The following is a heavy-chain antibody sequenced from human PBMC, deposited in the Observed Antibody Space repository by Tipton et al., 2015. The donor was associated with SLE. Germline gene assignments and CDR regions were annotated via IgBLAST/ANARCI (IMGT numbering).Heavy chain of an antibody. Sequence: SLRLSCAASGFTFSSYWMSWVRQAPGKGLEWVANIKQDGSEKYYVDSVKGRFTISRDNAKNSLYLQMKSLRAEDTAVYYCAREAYSGSYFDYWGQGTLVPVSS. CDR2: IKQDGSEK. CDR1: GFTFSSYW. V-gene: IGHV3-7*01. J-gene: IGHJ4*02. D-gene: IGHD1-26*01. CDR3: AREAYSGSYFDY.